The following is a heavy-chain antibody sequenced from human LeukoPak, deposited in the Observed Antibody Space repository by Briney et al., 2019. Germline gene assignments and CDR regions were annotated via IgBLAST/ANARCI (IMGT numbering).Heavy chain of an antibody. CDR1: GYTFTGYY. CDR3: ARENNSGWYRKAAFDY. J-gene: IGHJ4*02. Sequence: ASVKVSCKASGYTFTGYYMHWVRQAPGQGLEWMGWINPNGGGTTYAQKFQGRVTPTRDTSISTAYMEVNRLESDDTAVYYCARENNSGWYRKAAFDYWGQGTLVTVTS. CDR2: INPNGGGT. D-gene: IGHD6-19*01. V-gene: IGHV1-2*02.